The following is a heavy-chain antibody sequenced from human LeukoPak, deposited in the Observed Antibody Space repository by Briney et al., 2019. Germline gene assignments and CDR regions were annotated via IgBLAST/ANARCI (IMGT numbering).Heavy chain of an antibody. Sequence: GGSLRLSCAASGFTFSGYAMNWVRQAPGKGLEWVSSISGSGNSIYYVDSVRGRFTISRDKSKNTQYLQMNSLRAEDTAVYYCANLFGAAEWELLPVFYWGQGTLVTVSS. V-gene: IGHV3-21*04. J-gene: IGHJ4*02. D-gene: IGHD1-26*01. CDR2: ISGSGNSI. CDR1: GFTFSGYA. CDR3: ANLFGAAEWELLPVFY.